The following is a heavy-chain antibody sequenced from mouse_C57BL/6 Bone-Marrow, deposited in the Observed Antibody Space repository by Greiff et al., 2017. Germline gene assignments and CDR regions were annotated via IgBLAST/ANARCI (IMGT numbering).Heavy chain of an antibody. D-gene: IGHD2-3*01. J-gene: IGHJ2*01. CDR1: GYTFTSYG. V-gene: IGHV1-81*01. CDR2: IYPRSGNT. Sequence: QVQLQQSGAELARPGASVKLSCKASGYTFTSYGISWVKQRTGQGLEWIGEIYPRSGNTYYNEKFKGKATLTADKSSSTAYMELRSLTSEDSAVYFCASEAGWLLPFDYWGQGTTLTVSS. CDR3: ASEAGWLLPFDY.